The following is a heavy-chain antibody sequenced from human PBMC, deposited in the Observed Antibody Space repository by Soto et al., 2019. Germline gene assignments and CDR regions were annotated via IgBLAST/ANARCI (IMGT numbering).Heavy chain of an antibody. D-gene: IGHD2-21*02. J-gene: IGHJ4*02. CDR2: LSWNGDIL. CDR1: GFKFDDYA. CDR3: VKGPQPVGNDFHYFDY. V-gene: IGHV3-9*01. Sequence: PGGSLRLSCAASGFKFDDYAMYWVRQPPGKGLEWVSGLSWNGDILGHADSVRGRFTISRDNTKNSLYLQMNSLRDEDTAFYFCVKGPQPVGNDFHYFDYWGQGALVTVSS.